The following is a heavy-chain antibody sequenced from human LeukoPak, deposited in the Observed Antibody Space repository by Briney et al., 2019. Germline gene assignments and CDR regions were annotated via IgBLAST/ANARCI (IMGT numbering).Heavy chain of an antibody. CDR2: VSGSGTNT. Sequence: QPGGSLRLSCAASGFTFSSYAMTWVRQAPGKGLEWVSAVSGSGTNTYYADSVKGRFTIYRDNSRNTLYLQMNSLRAEDTAIYYCAKDVGSSIAARRAFDYWGQGTPVTVSS. J-gene: IGHJ4*02. CDR3: AKDVGSSIAARRAFDY. V-gene: IGHV3-23*01. D-gene: IGHD6-6*01. CDR1: GFTFSSYA.